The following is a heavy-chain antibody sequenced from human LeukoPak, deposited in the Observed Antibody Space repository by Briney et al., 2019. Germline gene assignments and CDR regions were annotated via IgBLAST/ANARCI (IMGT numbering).Heavy chain of an antibody. V-gene: IGHV1-18*01. CDR2: INPYNGNT. Sequence: RASVKVSCKASGYTFPNHGITWVRQAPGEGLEWMGWINPYNGNTNYAQRLQGRVTMTTDTSSSTAYMELRSLRSDDTAVYYCARNRPSAFDYWGQGTLVTVSS. J-gene: IGHJ4*02. D-gene: IGHD2/OR15-2a*01. CDR1: GYTFPNHG. CDR3: ARNRPSAFDY.